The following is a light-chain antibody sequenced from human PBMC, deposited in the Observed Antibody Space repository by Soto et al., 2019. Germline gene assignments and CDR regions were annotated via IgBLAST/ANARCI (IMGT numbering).Light chain of an antibody. CDR1: QSVSSDS. V-gene: IGKV3-20*01. CDR2: DAS. Sequence: EIVLTQSPGTLSLSPGERAILSCRASQSVSSDSLAWYRQKPGQAPRLLVYDASSRATGIPDRFSGSGSGPDFTLTISRLEPEDFPLYYCQQYGSAPRTFGQGPKVEIK. J-gene: IGKJ1*01. CDR3: QQYGSAPRT.